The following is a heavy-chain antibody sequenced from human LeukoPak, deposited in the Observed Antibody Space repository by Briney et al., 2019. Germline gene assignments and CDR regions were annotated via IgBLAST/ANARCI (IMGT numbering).Heavy chain of an antibody. V-gene: IGHV4-59*12. CDR1: GGSISSYY. J-gene: IGHJ6*03. CDR2: IYYSGST. Sequence: NPSETLSLTCTVSGGSISSYYWSWIRQPPGKGLEWIGYIYYSGSTNYNPSLKSRVTISVDRSKNRFSLKLSSVTAADTAVYYCARGYCSGGSCYSSYYYSYMDVWGKGTTVTVSS. D-gene: IGHD2-15*01. CDR3: ARGYCSGGSCYSSYYYSYMDV.